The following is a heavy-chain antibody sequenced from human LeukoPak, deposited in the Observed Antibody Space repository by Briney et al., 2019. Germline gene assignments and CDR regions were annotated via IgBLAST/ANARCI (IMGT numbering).Heavy chain of an antibody. V-gene: IGHV4-59*01. CDR2: IYYSGST. J-gene: IGHJ4*02. D-gene: IGHD5-24*01. CDR3: ARARDGYGGFDY. CDR1: GGSISSYC. Sequence: SETLSLTCTVSGGSISSYCWSWIRQPPGKGLEWIGYIYYSGSTNYNPSLKSRVTISVDTSKNQFSLKLSSVTAADTAVYYCARARDGYGGFDYWGQGTLVTVSS.